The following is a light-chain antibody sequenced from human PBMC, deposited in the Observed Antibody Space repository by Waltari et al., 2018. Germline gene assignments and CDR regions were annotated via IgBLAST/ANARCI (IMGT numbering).Light chain of an antibody. Sequence: EIVLTQSPGTLSLSPGERATLSCRASQRVSRALAWYQQQPGQAPRLLSYGTSNRGTGIPDRFSGSGSGTDCSLTISRLEPEDVAVYFCQHYVRLPATFGQGTKVEIK. V-gene: IGKV3-20*01. CDR1: QRVSRA. CDR2: GTS. CDR3: QHYVRLPAT. J-gene: IGKJ1*01.